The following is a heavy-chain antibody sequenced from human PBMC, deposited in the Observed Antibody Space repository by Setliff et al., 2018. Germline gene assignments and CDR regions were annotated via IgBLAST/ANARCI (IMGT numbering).Heavy chain of an antibody. D-gene: IGHD2-2*02. Sequence: GASVKVSCKASGYTFTNYDIIWVRQATGQGLEWMGWMNPSSTNTGYAQKFQGRVTMTRDTSISTAYMELSSLRSDDTAVYYCARGIRYVLYGDHWGQGSLVTVPS. J-gene: IGHJ4*02. V-gene: IGHV1-8*01. CDR1: GYTFTNYD. CDR3: ARGIRYVLYGDH. CDR2: MNPSSTNT.